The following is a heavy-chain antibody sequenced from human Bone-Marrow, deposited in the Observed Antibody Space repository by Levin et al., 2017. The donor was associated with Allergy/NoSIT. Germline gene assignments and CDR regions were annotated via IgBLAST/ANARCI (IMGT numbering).Heavy chain of an antibody. CDR1: GFTFSSYA. J-gene: IGHJ4*02. D-gene: IGHD6-19*01. CDR3: AKDLSLSGKTPPCSSGWEGVYYFDY. Sequence: GGSLRLSCAASGFTFSSYAMSWVRQAPGKGLEWVSAISGSGGSTYYADSVKGRFTISRDNSKNTLYLQMNSLRAEDTAVYYCAKDLSLSGKTPPCSSGWEGVYYFDYWGQGTLVTVSS. V-gene: IGHV3-23*01. CDR2: ISGSGGST.